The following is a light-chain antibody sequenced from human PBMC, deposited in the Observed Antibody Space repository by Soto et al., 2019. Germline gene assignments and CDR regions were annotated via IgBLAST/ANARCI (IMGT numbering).Light chain of an antibody. Sequence: QSALTQPASVSGSPGQSITISCTGTSSDVGGYDFVSWYRQYPGQAPKILIYEGTKRPSGVSSRFSGSKSGNTASLTISGLQAEDEADYYCCSYAGSNTYVFGTGTKLTVL. V-gene: IGLV2-23*01. CDR1: SSDVGGYDF. CDR3: CSYAGSNTYV. CDR2: EGT. J-gene: IGLJ1*01.